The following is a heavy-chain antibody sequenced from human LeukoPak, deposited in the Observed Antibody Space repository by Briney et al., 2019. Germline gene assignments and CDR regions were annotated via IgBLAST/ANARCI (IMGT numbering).Heavy chain of an antibody. Sequence: PSETLSLTCSVSGESIISSYFWSWIRQPAGKGLEWIGRIYNTGNTDFNPSLKSRVTMPVDTSRNQFSLKVYSVTAADTAVYYCAKYASGSLVVWGQGTLVTVSS. CDR3: AKYASGSLVV. J-gene: IGHJ4*02. V-gene: IGHV4-4*07. CDR2: IYNTGNT. D-gene: IGHD3-10*01. CDR1: GESIISSYF.